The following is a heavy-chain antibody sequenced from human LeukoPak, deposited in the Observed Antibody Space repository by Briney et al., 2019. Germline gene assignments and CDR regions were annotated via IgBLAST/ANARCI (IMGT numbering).Heavy chain of an antibody. Sequence: GESLKISCKGSGYSFTSYWIVWVRQMPGKGLEWMGIIYPGDSDTTYSPSFQGQVTMSADKSISTAFLQWSSLKASDTAMYYCARRGRDGYNYDAFDIWGQGTMVTVSS. CDR2: IYPGDSDT. J-gene: IGHJ3*02. CDR1: GYSFTSYW. CDR3: ARRGRDGYNYDAFDI. D-gene: IGHD5-24*01. V-gene: IGHV5-51*01.